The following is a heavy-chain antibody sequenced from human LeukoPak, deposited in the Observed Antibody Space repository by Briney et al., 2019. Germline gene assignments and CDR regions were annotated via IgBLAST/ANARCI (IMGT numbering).Heavy chain of an antibody. Sequence: GSLRLSCAASTFTFKRYAMSWVRQAPGKGLEWVSAITGSGGTTYYAASVKGRFTIYRDNSKDTLYLQMNSLRADDTAVYFCAKGGNGDYVDYWGQGTLVTVSS. CDR1: TFTFKRYA. CDR2: ITGSGGTT. V-gene: IGHV3-23*01. J-gene: IGHJ4*02. D-gene: IGHD4-17*01. CDR3: AKGGNGDYVDY.